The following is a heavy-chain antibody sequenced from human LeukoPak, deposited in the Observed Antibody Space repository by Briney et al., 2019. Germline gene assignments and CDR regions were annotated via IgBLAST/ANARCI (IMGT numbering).Heavy chain of an antibody. J-gene: IGHJ4*02. Sequence: PGGSLRLSCAASGFTFSSYAMNWVRQAPGKGLEWVAVISYDGSNKYYADSVKGRFTISRDNSKNTLYLQMNSLRAEDTAVYYCAKDRSAVVVTEFDYWGQGTLVTVSS. CDR1: GFTFSSYA. D-gene: IGHD3-22*01. CDR3: AKDRSAVVVTEFDY. CDR2: ISYDGSNK. V-gene: IGHV3-30*18.